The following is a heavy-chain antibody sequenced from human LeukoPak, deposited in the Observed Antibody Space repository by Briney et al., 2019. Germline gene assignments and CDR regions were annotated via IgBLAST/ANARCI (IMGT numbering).Heavy chain of an antibody. CDR3: ARFYCSSTSCLFDY. CDR2: IYYSGST. Sequence: PSETLSLTCTVSGGSISSGDYYWSRIRQPPGKGLEWIGYIYYSGSTYYNPSLKSRVTISVDTSKNQFSLKLSSVTAADTAVYYCARFYCSSTSCLFDYWGQGTLVTVSS. J-gene: IGHJ4*02. D-gene: IGHD2-2*01. V-gene: IGHV4-30-4*01. CDR1: GGSISSGDYY.